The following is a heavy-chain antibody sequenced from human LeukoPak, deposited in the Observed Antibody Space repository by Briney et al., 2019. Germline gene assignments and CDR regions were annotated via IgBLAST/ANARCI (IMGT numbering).Heavy chain of an antibody. V-gene: IGHV3-23*01. CDR1: GFTFSSYA. CDR2: ISGSGGST. CDR3: AKGPDVYCSGGSCLLY. D-gene: IGHD2-15*01. J-gene: IGHJ4*02. Sequence: GGSLRLSCAASGFTFSSYAMSWVRQAPGKGLEWVSGISGSGGSTYYADSVKGRFTISRDNSKNTLYLQMNSLRAEDTAVYYCAKGPDVYCSGGSCLLYWGQGTLVTVSS.